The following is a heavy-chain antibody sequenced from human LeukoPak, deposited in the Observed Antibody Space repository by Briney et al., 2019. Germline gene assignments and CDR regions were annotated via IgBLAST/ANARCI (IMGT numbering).Heavy chain of an antibody. J-gene: IGHJ4*02. D-gene: IGHD2-15*01. CDR3: ARGWDCSGGRCLLGGY. V-gene: IGHV1-8*01. Sequence: GASVKVSCKASGYTFTSYDINWVRQATGQGLEWMGWMNPNSGNTGYAQKFQGRVTMTRNTSISTAYMELSSLRSEDTAVYYCARGWDCSGGRCLLGGYWGQGTLVTVSS. CDR1: GYTFTSYD. CDR2: MNPNSGNT.